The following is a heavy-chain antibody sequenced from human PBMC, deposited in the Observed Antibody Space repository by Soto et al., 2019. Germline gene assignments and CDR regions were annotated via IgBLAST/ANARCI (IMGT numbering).Heavy chain of an antibody. CDR1: GFTFSSYA. V-gene: IGHV3-23*01. J-gene: IGHJ6*03. Sequence: GGSLRLSCAASGFTFSSYAMSWVRQAPGKGLEWVSASSGSGGSTNYADSVRGRFTVSRDNCRNTLYLQMYRLRSEVTVVYFCAKDSIAASYHYYLADWGKGTPVTVSS. CDR2: SSGSGGST. CDR3: AKDSIAASYHYYLAD. D-gene: IGHD6-13*01.